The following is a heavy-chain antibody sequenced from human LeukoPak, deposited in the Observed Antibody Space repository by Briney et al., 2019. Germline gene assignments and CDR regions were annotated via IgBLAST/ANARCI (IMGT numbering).Heavy chain of an antibody. V-gene: IGHV3-64*04. CDR3: ARPNRGMDV. CDR1: GFTFSSYA. J-gene: IGHJ6*04. Sequence: GGSLRLSCSASGFTFSSYAMHWVRQAPGKGLEYVSAISSNGGSTYYADSVKGRFTISRDNAKNSLYLQMNSLRAEDTAVYYCARPNRGMDVWGKGTTVTVSS. CDR2: ISSNGGST.